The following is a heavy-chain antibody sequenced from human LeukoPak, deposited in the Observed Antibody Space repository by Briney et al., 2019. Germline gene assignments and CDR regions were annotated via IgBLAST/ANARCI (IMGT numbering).Heavy chain of an antibody. CDR2: IQSDGSVQ. V-gene: IGHV3-7*01. Sequence: PGGSLRLSCAASGFTFSSYWMSWLRQAPGKGLEGLANIQSDGSVQQYVDSVKGRLTISRDNAKNSMYLQMNSLRAEDTAVYYCARIPRGSGWSFLDFWGQGTLVTVTS. J-gene: IGHJ4*02. CDR1: GFTFSSYW. D-gene: IGHD6-19*01. CDR3: ARIPRGSGWSFLDF.